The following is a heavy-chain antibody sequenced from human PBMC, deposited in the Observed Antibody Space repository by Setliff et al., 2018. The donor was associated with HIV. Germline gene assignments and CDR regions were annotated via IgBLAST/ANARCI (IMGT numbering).Heavy chain of an antibody. CDR2: ISGYSGET. J-gene: IGHJ4*02. V-gene: IGHV1-18*01. D-gene: IGHD6-13*01. CDR1: GYTFTSYG. Sequence: GASVKVSCKASGYTFTSYGISWVRQAPGLGLEWMGWISGYSGETDLPQKFQDRVTMTANTSTSTAYMEVRRLTYDDTAVYYCAREGVATADVEWIYFDQWGQGTLVTVSS. CDR3: AREGVATADVEWIYFDQ.